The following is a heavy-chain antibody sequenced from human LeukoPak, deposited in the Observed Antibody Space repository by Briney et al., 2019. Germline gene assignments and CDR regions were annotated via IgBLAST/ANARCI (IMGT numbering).Heavy chain of an antibody. CDR1: GFTFSDYG. CDR3: AKGAYYYDSSGQYYFDY. CDR2: ISYDGSNT. D-gene: IGHD3-22*01. Sequence: GGSLRLSCTASGFTFSDYGIHWVRQAPGKGLEWVTFISYDGSNTYYVDSVKGRFTISRDNSKNTLYLQMNSLRAEDTAVYYCAKGAYYYDSSGQYYFDYWGQGTLVTVSS. V-gene: IGHV3-30*18. J-gene: IGHJ4*02.